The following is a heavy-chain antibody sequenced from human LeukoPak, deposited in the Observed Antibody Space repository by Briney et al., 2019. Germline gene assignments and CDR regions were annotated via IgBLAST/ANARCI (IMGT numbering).Heavy chain of an antibody. Sequence: ASVKVSCKASGYTFTSYGISWVRQAPGQGLEWMGWISAYNGNTNYAQNLQDRVTMTTDISTSTAYMELRSLRSDDTAVYYCARGRALLWFGELRPFDCWGQGTLVTVSS. CDR3: ARGRALLWFGELRPFDC. CDR1: GYTFTSYG. V-gene: IGHV1-18*01. D-gene: IGHD3-10*01. J-gene: IGHJ4*02. CDR2: ISAYNGNT.